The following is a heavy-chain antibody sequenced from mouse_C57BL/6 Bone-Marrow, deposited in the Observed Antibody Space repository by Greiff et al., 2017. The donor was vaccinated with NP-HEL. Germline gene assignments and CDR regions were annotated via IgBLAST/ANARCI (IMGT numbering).Heavy chain of an antibody. Sequence: EVKLMESGPELVKPGASVKISCKASGYSFTGYYMNWVKQSPEKSLEWIGEINPSTGGTTYNQKFKAKATLTVDKSSSTAYMQLKSLTSEDSAVYYCARAPLPFAYWGQGTLVTVSA. V-gene: IGHV1-42*01. CDR3: ARAPLPFAY. D-gene: IGHD6-1*01. CDR2: INPSTGGT. CDR1: GYSFTGYY. J-gene: IGHJ3*01.